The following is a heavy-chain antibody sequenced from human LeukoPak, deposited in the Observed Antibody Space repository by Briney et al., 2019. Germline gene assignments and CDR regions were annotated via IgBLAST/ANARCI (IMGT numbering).Heavy chain of an antibody. V-gene: IGHV3-20*04. CDR1: GFTFDDYG. CDR2: IDWNGGST. D-gene: IGHD2-2*01. CDR3: ARRAGYCSSTSCSFDY. Sequence: GGSLRLSCAASGFTFDDYGMSWVRQAPGKGLEWVSGIDWNGGSTGYADSVKGRFTISRDNAKNSLYLQMNSLRAEDTALYYCARRAGYCSSTSCSFDYWGQGTLVTVSS. J-gene: IGHJ4*02.